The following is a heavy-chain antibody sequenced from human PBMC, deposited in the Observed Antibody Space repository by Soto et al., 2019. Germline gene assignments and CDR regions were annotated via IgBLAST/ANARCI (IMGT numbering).Heavy chain of an antibody. D-gene: IGHD1-1*01. CDR1: AFTFSNTL. CDR2: IKRKSDGAAA. Sequence: DVHLEESGGGLVTPAESLRLSCAASAFTFSNTLMSWVRQAPGKGLEWVGRIKRKSDGAAADYAAPVKGRFTISRDDSIHTLYLQMNSLKAEDTAVYYCTTASGRTQGSSWNHWGQGTLVTVSS. V-gene: IGHV3-15*01. J-gene: IGHJ4*02. CDR3: TTASGRTQGSSWNH.